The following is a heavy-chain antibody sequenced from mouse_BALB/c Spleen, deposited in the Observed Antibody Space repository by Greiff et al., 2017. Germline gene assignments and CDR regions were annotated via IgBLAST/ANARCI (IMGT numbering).Heavy chain of an antibody. V-gene: IGHV3-2*02. CDR3: EGGKLYYGNYEAY. CDR2: ISCSGST. CDR1: GYSITSDYA. Sequence: EVKLLESGPGLVKPSQSLSLTCTVTGYSITSDYAWNWIRQFPGNKLEWMGYISCSGSTSYNPSLKSRISITRDTSKNQFFLQLNSVTTEDTATYYCEGGKLYYGNYEAYWGQGTLVTVSA. D-gene: IGHD2-1*01. J-gene: IGHJ3*01.